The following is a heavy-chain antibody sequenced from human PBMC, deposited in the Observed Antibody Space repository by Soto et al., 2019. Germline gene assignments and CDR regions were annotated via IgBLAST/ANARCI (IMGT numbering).Heavy chain of an antibody. CDR3: ARQTADYYDSSGYYF. Sequence: GESLKISCKGSGYSFTSYWIGWVRQMPGKGLEWMGIIYPGDSDTRYSPSFQGQVTISADKSISTAYLQWSSLKASDTAMYYCARQTADYYDSSGYYFWGQGTLVTVSS. J-gene: IGHJ4*02. V-gene: IGHV5-51*01. D-gene: IGHD3-22*01. CDR2: IYPGDSDT. CDR1: GYSFTSYW.